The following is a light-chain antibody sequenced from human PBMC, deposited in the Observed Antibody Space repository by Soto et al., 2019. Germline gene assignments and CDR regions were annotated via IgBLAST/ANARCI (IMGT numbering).Light chain of an antibody. CDR2: GAS. Sequence: EFVLTQSPATLSLSPGEAATLSCRASESVASPNLAWYQQKPVQAPRLLISGASTRATGIPVRFSGSGSGTEFTLTVSSLQSEVIAVYFCQRYNNWPPNFGQGTRLEIK. CDR3: QRYNNWPPN. V-gene: IGKV3-15*01. J-gene: IGKJ5*01. CDR1: ESVASPN.